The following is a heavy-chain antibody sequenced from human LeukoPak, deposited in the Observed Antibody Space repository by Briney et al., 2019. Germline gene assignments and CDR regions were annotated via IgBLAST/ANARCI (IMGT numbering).Heavy chain of an antibody. CDR3: ARRGRYCSGGSCYYFDY. CDR2: INHSGST. J-gene: IGHJ4*02. V-gene: IGHV4-34*01. D-gene: IGHD2-15*01. CDR1: GGSFSGYY. Sequence: SETLSLTCAVYGGSFSGYYWSWIRQPPGKGLEWIGEINHSGSTNYNPSLKSRVTISVDASKNQFSLKLSSVTAADTAVYYCARRGRYCSGGSCYYFDYWGQGTLVTVSS.